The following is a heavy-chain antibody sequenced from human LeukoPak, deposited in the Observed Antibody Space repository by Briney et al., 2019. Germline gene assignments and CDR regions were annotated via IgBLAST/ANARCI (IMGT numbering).Heavy chain of an antibody. V-gene: IGHV3-23*01. D-gene: IGHD3-10*01. CDR1: GFTFSSYS. CDR2: ISGSGGST. J-gene: IGHJ4*02. Sequence: GGSLRLSCAASGFTFSSYSMSWVRQAPGKGLEWVSAISGSGGSTYYADSVKGRFTISRDNSKNTLYLQMNSLRAEDTAVYYCAKYIAGSYGHYFDYWGQGTLVTVSS. CDR3: AKYIAGSYGHYFDY.